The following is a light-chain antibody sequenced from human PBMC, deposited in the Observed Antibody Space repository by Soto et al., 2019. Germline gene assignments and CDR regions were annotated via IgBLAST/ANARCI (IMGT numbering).Light chain of an antibody. CDR2: SIN. J-gene: IGLJ2*01. CDR1: GSNIGSDT. Sequence: QSVLTQPPSASGTPGQRVTISCSGSGSNIGSDTVNWYQQPPGTAPKLLIYSINQRPSGVPDRFSGSKSGTSASLAISGLQSDDEADYYCAAWDDSLNGVVFGGGTKLTVL. V-gene: IGLV1-44*01. CDR3: AAWDDSLNGVV.